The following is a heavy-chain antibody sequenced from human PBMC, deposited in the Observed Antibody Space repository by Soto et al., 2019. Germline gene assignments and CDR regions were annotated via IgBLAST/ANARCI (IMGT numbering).Heavy chain of an antibody. CDR3: ARPLGYYDSSGYHLGY. J-gene: IGHJ4*02. Sequence: SVKVSCKASGGTFGSYAISWVRQAPGQGLEWMGGIIPIFGTANYAQKFQGRVTITADESTSTAYMELSSLRSEDTAVYYCARPLGYYDSSGYHLGYWGQGTLVTVSS. V-gene: IGHV1-69*13. CDR1: GGTFGSYA. D-gene: IGHD3-22*01. CDR2: IIPIFGTA.